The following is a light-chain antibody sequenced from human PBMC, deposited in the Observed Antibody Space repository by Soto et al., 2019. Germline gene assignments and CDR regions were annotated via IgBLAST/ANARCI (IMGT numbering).Light chain of an antibody. CDR2: DAS. CDR1: QSISTW. CDR3: QQYMKYAT. J-gene: IGKJ1*01. V-gene: IGKV1-5*01. Sequence: DIQMTQSPSTLSAYVGDRVTFTCRASQSISTWLAWYQQKPGKAPKLLIYDASSLQSDVPSRFSGSGSGTEFTLTISALQTDDFASYYCQQYMKYATFGQGTKVEIQ.